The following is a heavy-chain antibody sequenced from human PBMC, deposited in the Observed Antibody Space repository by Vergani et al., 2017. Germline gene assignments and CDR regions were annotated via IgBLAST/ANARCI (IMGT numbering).Heavy chain of an antibody. D-gene: IGHD6-13*01. J-gene: IGHJ5*02. CDR2: IQYVGSNK. CDR1: GFTFCSYG. CDR3: AEDLGSSTWWGWFDP. V-gene: IGHV3-30*02. Sequence: QVQLVESGGGVVQPGGSLRLSCAAPGFTFCSYGMHWVRQAPSEGLVWVAFIQYVGSNKYYADSVKGRFTISGDNSKNTLYLRMNSLRTEDTAVYYCAEDLGSSTWWGWFDPWGQGTLVTVSS.